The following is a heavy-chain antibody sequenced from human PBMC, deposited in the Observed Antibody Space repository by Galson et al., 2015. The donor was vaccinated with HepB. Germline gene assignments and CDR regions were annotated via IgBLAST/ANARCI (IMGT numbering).Heavy chain of an antibody. J-gene: IGHJ4*02. CDR3: ARGWDYERYLFGSGSLDS. CDR2: INPHRGDT. Sequence: SVKVSCKASGYTFTGYYIQWLRQAPGQGLEWIGWINPHRGDTNFAQKFQGSVTMTRDTSISTVYMELSSLRSDDTAVYYCARGWDYERYLFGSGSLDSWGQGTPVTVSS. V-gene: IGHV1-2*04. CDR1: GYTFTGYY. D-gene: IGHD3-10*01.